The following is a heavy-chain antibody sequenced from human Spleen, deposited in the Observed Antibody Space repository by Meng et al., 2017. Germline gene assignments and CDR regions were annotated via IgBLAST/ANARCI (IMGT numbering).Heavy chain of an antibody. J-gene: IGHJ5*02. D-gene: IGHD6-6*01. CDR3: ARPSRYNWFDP. V-gene: IGHV4-61*08. CDR1: GGSVRSSDYQ. Sequence: QVPLQESGPGRVRPSATLLLICTVSGGSVRSSDYQWSWIRQPPGKGLEWIGFASTNYNPSLKSRLTISLDTSKNQFSLKLTSVTAADTAVYYCARPSRYNWFDPWGQGTLVTVSS. CDR2: AST.